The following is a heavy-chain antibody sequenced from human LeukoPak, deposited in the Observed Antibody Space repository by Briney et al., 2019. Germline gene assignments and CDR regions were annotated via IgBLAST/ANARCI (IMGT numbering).Heavy chain of an antibody. Sequence: PGGSLRLSCAASGFTFSSHWMHWARQAPGKGLVWVSRINGDETSTAYADSVKGRFTISRDNSKNSLYLQMNSLRTEDTALYYCAKDIGAAAEHYYFDYWGQGALVTVSS. CDR3: AKDIGAAAEHYYFDY. D-gene: IGHD6-13*01. J-gene: IGHJ4*02. CDR2: INGDETST. CDR1: GFTFSSHW. V-gene: IGHV3-74*01.